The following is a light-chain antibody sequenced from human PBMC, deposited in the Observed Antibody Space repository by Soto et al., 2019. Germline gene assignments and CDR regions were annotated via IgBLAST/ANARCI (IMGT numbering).Light chain of an antibody. CDR3: QKHKSAPFS. CDR1: QGIRNY. Sequence: DIQMTQSPSSLSASVGDRVTITCRASQGIRNYLDWYQQKPGKVPKLLIYAASTLQSGVPSRFSGSGSGTAFTLTISSLQPEDGANYYCQKHKSAPFSFGGGTKVEIK. CDR2: AAS. V-gene: IGKV1-27*01. J-gene: IGKJ4*01.